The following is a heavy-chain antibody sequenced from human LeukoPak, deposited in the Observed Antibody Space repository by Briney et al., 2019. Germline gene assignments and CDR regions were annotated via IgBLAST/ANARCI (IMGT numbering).Heavy chain of an antibody. V-gene: IGHV4-38-2*02. CDR2: IYHSGST. CDR1: GYSISSGYY. D-gene: IGHD3-3*01. CDR3: ARLSLKVLEWSPTKGKETHYFDY. Sequence: SETLSLTCTVPGYSISSGYYWGWIRQTPGKVRESIGEIYHSGSTNYNPALKSGVTTLIAKFMYPFCLRMSSVTAADTAVYYCARLSLKVLEWSPTKGKETHYFDYWGQGTLVPVSS. J-gene: IGHJ4*02.